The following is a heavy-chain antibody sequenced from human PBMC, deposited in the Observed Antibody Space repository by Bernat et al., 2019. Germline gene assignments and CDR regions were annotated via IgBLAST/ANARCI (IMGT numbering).Heavy chain of an antibody. D-gene: IGHD2-15*01. CDR1: GFTFSSYA. Sequence: QVQLVESGGGVVQPGRSLRLSCAASGFTFSSYAMHWVRQAPGKGLEWVAVISYDGSNKYYADSVKGRFTISRDNSKNTLYLQMNSLRAEDTAVYYCARDRVGWDYWGQGTLVTVSS. CDR2: ISYDGSNK. CDR3: ARDRVGWDY. V-gene: IGHV3-30*01. J-gene: IGHJ4*02.